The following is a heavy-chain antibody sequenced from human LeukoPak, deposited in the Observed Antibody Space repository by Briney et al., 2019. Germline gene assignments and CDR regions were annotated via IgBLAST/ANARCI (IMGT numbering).Heavy chain of an antibody. CDR3: ARDLMRFLEWVN. CDR2: VSSASSHV. CDR1: GFSFSTYA. Sequence: GGSLRLSCVASGFSFSTYAMNWVRQAPGKGPEWVSYVSSASSHVYYADSVRGRFIISRDNAKNSLYLQMNSLRAEDTAVYYCARDLMRFLEWVNWGQGTLVTVSS. V-gene: IGHV3-21*01. D-gene: IGHD3-3*01. J-gene: IGHJ4*02.